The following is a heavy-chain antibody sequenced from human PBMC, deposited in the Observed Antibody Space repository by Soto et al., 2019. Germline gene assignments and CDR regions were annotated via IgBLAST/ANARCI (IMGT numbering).Heavy chain of an antibody. V-gene: IGHV4-34*01. J-gene: IGHJ6*02. CDR3: ARADRTLVTFSSLDV. CDR2: INHSVTI. CDR1: VGAFSGYY. Sequence: SXTLSLPFAVYVGAFSGYYLTWIRPPPGKGLEWIGEINHSVTINFNPSLNSRLTISLDTSKKHFSLKLSTVTDADTAAYYCARADRTLVTFSSLDVWGQETTVPVS. D-gene: IGHD2-21*02.